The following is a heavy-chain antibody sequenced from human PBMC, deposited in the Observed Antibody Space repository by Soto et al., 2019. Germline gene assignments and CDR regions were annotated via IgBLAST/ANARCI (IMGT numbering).Heavy chain of an antibody. CDR3: AKDIQGGMGSTVSAFDY. Sequence: EVQLVQSGGVVVQPGGSLRLSCEASGFTFEDYVMYWVRQVPGKGLEWVSLINWDGSGTYYADSVKGRFTISRDNSKNSLYLQMNSLRTEDTALYYCAKDIQGGMGSTVSAFDYWGQGALVTVSS. J-gene: IGHJ4*02. CDR2: INWDGSGT. V-gene: IGHV3-43*01. CDR1: GFTFEDYV. D-gene: IGHD3-16*01.